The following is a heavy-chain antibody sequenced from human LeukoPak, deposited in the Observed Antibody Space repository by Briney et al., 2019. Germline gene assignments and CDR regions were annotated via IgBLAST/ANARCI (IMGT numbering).Heavy chain of an antibody. CDR1: GFIFRNYV. D-gene: IGHD6-19*01. V-gene: IGHV3-23*01. Sequence: GGSLRLSCAASGFIFRNYVMSWVRQDPGKGLEWVSAISGSGHRTWYADSMKGRFTISRDNSKDTLYLQMNSLRAEDTAVYYCAKEPIEVAGTFDYWGQGAPVTVSS. J-gene: IGHJ4*02. CDR2: ISGSGHRT. CDR3: AKEPIEVAGTFDY.